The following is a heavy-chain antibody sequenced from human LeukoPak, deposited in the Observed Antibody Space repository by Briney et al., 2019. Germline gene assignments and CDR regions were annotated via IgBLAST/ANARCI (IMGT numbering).Heavy chain of an antibody. Sequence: GGSLRLSCAASGFTFSSYAMSWVRQAPGKGLDWVSAISGSGGSTYYADSVKGRFTISRDNSKNTLYLQMNSLRAEDTAVYYCARAYSSGWTDYFDYWGQGTLVTVSS. CDR3: ARAYSSGWTDYFDY. CDR1: GFTFSSYA. D-gene: IGHD6-19*01. J-gene: IGHJ4*02. V-gene: IGHV3-23*01. CDR2: ISGSGGST.